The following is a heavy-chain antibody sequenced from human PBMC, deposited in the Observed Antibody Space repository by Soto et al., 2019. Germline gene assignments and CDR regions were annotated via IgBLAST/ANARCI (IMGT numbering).Heavy chain of an antibody. V-gene: IGHV1-69*13. CDR2: IIPIFGTA. Sequence: SVEVPCKACGYSFTDYHIRWVRQAPGQGLEWMGGIIPIFGTANYAQKFQGRVTITADESTSTAYMELSSLRSEDTAVYYCAREIGPAVYGDYGGYFDYWGQGTLVTVSS. CDR1: GYSFTDYH. D-gene: IGHD4-17*01. J-gene: IGHJ4*02. CDR3: AREIGPAVYGDYGGYFDY.